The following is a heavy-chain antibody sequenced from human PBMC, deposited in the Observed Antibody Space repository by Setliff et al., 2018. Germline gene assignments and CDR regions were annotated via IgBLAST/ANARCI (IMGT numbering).Heavy chain of an antibody. Sequence: PSETLSLTCTVSGGSISSGTFYWTWLRQPAGKGLEWIGHIYSSGNINYNPSLVSRVTISRDNAKNSLSLQMNSLRAEDTAVYYCVGSGTCSYWGQGTLVTVSS. V-gene: IGHV4-61*09. CDR3: VGSGTCSY. D-gene: IGHD3-10*01. CDR2: IYSSGNI. CDR1: GGSISSGTFY. J-gene: IGHJ4*02.